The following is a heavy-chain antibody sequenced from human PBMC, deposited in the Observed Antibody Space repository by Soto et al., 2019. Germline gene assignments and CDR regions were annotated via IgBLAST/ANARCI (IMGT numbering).Heavy chain of an antibody. CDR1: GYTFTSYG. J-gene: IGHJ4*02. CDR3: AAGIAVAGTGWNFDY. Sequence: QVQLVQSGAEVKKPGASVKVSCKASGYTFTSYGISWVRQAPGQGLEWMGWISAYNGNTNYAQKLQGRVTMTTDTSTSTAYMELRSLRADDTAVYYCAAGIAVAGTGWNFDYWGQGTLVTVSS. V-gene: IGHV1-18*01. D-gene: IGHD6-19*01. CDR2: ISAYNGNT.